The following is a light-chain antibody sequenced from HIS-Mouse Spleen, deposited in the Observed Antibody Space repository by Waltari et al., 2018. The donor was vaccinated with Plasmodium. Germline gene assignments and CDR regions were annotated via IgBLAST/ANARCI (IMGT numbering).Light chain of an antibody. V-gene: IGLV3-1*01. CDR1: KLGDKY. Sequence: SYELTQSPSVSVSPGQTASITCSGDKLGDKYACWYQQKPGKSPVLVIYQDSKRPEGIPGRFSGSNSGNTATLTIIGTQAMDEADYYCQAWDSSTVVFGGGTKLTVL. CDR2: QDS. J-gene: IGLJ2*01. CDR3: QAWDSSTVV.